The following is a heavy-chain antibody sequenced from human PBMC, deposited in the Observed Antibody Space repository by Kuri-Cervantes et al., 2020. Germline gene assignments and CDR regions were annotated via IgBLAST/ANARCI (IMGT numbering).Heavy chain of an antibody. V-gene: IGHV3-30*19. CDR2: IWYDGSNK. CDR3: ARGRPSSSWTYMYYYGMDV. CDR1: GFTFSSYG. J-gene: IGHJ6*02. Sequence: GGSLRLSCAVSGFTFSSYGMHWVRQAPGKGLEWVAVIWYDGSNKYYADSVKGRFTISRDNSKNTLYLQMNSLRAEDTAVYYCARGRPSSSWTYMYYYGMDVWGQGTTVTVSS. D-gene: IGHD6-13*01.